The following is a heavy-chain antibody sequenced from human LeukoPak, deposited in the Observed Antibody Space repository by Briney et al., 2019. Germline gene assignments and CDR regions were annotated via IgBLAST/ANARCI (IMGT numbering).Heavy chain of an antibody. CDR2: IYYSGST. CDR3: AREGKGYDSSGYHIGGY. V-gene: IGHV4-39*07. Sequence: SETLSLTCTVSGGSISSSSYYWGWIRQPPGKGLEWIGSIYYSGSTYYNPSLKSRVTISVDTSKNQFSLKLSSVTAADTAVYYCAREGKGYDSSGYHIGGYWGQGTLVTVSS. CDR1: GGSISSSSYY. J-gene: IGHJ4*02. D-gene: IGHD3-22*01.